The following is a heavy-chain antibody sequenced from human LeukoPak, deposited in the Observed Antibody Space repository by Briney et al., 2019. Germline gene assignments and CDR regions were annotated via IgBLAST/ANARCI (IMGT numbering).Heavy chain of an antibody. Sequence: SETLSLTCAVYGGSFSGYYWSWIHQPPGKGLEWIGEINHSGSTNYNPSLKSRVTISVDTSKNQFSLKLSSVTAADTAVYYCARGVPDTAMVLYYFDYWGQGTLVTVSS. CDR3: ARGVPDTAMVLYYFDY. CDR1: GGSFSGYY. CDR2: INHSGST. J-gene: IGHJ4*02. D-gene: IGHD5-18*01. V-gene: IGHV4-34*01.